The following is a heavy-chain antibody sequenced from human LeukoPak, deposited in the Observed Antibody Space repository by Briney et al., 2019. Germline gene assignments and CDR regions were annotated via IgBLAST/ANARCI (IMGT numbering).Heavy chain of an antibody. Sequence: PGGSLRLSCAASGFTFTSYDMHWVRQAPGKGLEWVAGISFDGSKKYYADSVKGRFTISRDNSKNTLYLQMNSLRAEDTAVYYCARGSYGNWYFDLWGRGTLVTVSS. V-gene: IGHV3-30-3*01. J-gene: IGHJ2*01. CDR2: ISFDGSKK. CDR1: GFTFTSYD. D-gene: IGHD1-26*01. CDR3: ARGSYGNWYFDL.